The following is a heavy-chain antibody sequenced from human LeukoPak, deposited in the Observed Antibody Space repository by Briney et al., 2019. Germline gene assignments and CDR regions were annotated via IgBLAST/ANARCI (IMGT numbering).Heavy chain of an antibody. CDR3: ARETPMDYYDSSGLGF. Sequence: EASVKVSCKASGYTFTGYYMHWVRQAPGQGLEWMGWINPNSGGTNYAQKFQGRVTMTRDTSISTAYMELSSLRSEDTAVYYCARETPMDYYDSSGLGFWGQGTLVTVSS. CDR1: GYTFTGYY. CDR2: INPNSGGT. J-gene: IGHJ4*02. D-gene: IGHD3-22*01. V-gene: IGHV1-2*02.